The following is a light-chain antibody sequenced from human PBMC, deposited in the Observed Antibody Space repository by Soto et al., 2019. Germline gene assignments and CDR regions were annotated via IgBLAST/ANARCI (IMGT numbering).Light chain of an antibody. CDR3: QSYDSSLSGYV. Sequence: QSVLTQPPSVSGAPGQRVTISCTGSSSNIGAGYDVHWYQQLPGTAPKLLIYGNSNRPSGVPDRFSGSKSGTSASLAITGLKAEEEADYYCQSYDSSLSGYVFGTGTKLTVL. CDR2: GNS. J-gene: IGLJ1*01. V-gene: IGLV1-40*01. CDR1: SSNIGAGYD.